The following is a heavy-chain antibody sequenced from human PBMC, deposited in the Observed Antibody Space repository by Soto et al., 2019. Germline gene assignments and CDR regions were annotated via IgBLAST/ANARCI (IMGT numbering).Heavy chain of an antibody. Sequence: VKVSCKASGYTFTSYYMHWVRQAPGQGLEWMGIINPSGGSTSYAQKFQGRVTMTRDTSTSTVYMELSSLRSEDTAVYYCARDSSDTAMVTSGMDVWGQGTTVTVSS. V-gene: IGHV1-46*01. CDR3: ARDSSDTAMVTSGMDV. J-gene: IGHJ6*02. D-gene: IGHD5-18*01. CDR2: INPSGGST. CDR1: GYTFTSYY.